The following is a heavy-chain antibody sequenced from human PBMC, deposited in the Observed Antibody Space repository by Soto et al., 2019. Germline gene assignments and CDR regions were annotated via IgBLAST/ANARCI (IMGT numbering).Heavy chain of an antibody. CDR3: ARGREFDS. Sequence: SETLSLTCAVSGGSLTSGTYSWNWIRQPPGKGLEWIGYIFPSGTTYYNPSLKSRVSISIDVSKNQFSLNLRSLTAADTAVYYCARGREFDSWGPGTLVTVSS. CDR1: GGSLTSGTYS. CDR2: IFPSGTT. J-gene: IGHJ4*02. V-gene: IGHV4-30-2*01.